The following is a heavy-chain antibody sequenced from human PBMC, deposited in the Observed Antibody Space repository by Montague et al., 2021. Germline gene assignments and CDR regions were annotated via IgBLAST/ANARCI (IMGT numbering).Heavy chain of an antibody. V-gene: IGHV3-23*01. CDR1: GFTFSGYA. D-gene: IGHD6-13*01. CDR3: AKNRAAPGRSSFDY. J-gene: IGHJ4*02. CDR2: TSATGGGT. Sequence: RLSWAASGFTFSGYAMSWVRQAPGKGLEWVSGTSATGGGTFYADSVKGRFIISRDNSKNTLFLQMNSLRADDTAVYYCAKNRAAPGRSSFDYWGQGTLVTVS.